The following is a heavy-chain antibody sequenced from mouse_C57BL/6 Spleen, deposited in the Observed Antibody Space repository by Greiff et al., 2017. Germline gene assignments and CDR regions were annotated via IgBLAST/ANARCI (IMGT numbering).Heavy chain of an antibody. D-gene: IGHD3-2*02. CDR2: IDPSDSYT. V-gene: IGHV1-50*01. CDR3: ARSGTAQATDY. J-gene: IGHJ2*01. CDR1: GYTFTSYW. Sequence: VQLQQSGAELVKPGASVKLSCKASGYTFTSYWMQWVKQRPGQGLEWIGEIDPSDSYTNYNQKFKGKATLTVDTSSSTAYMQLSSLTSEDSAVYYCARSGTAQATDYWGQGTTLTVSS.